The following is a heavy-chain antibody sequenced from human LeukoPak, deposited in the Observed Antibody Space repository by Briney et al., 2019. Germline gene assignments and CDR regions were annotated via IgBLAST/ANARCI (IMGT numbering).Heavy chain of an antibody. Sequence: PSETLSLTCAVYGGSFSGYYWSWIRQPPGKGLEWIEEINHSGSTNYNPSLKSRVTISVDTSKNQFSLKLSSVTAADTAVYYCASFDSSWYPTFDYWGQGTLVTVSS. J-gene: IGHJ4*02. CDR1: GGSFSGYY. CDR3: ASFDSSWYPTFDY. CDR2: INHSGST. V-gene: IGHV4-34*01. D-gene: IGHD6-13*01.